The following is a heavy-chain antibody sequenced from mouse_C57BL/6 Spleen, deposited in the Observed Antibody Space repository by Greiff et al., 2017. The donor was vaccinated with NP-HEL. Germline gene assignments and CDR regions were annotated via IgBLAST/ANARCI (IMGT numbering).Heavy chain of an antibody. Sequence: EVMLVESGGGLVKPGGSLKLSCAASGFTFSDYGMHWVRQAPEKGLEWVAYISSGSSTIYYADTVKGRFTISRDNAKNTLFLQMTSLRSEDTAMYYCARGITTVDRYFDVWGTGTTVTVSS. J-gene: IGHJ1*03. V-gene: IGHV5-17*01. D-gene: IGHD1-1*01. CDR2: ISSGSSTI. CDR1: GFTFSDYG. CDR3: ARGITTVDRYFDV.